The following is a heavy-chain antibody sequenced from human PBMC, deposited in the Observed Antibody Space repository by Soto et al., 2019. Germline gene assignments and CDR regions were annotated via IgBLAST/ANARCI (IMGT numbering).Heavy chain of an antibody. CDR1: GFTFSSYS. J-gene: IGHJ4*02. CDR2: ISSSSSTI. CDR3: ARAYGVSREYSFDY. Sequence: GGSLRLSCAASGFTFSSYSMNWVRQAPGKGLEWVSYISSSSSTIYYADSVKGRFTISRDNAKNSLYLQMNSLRDEDTAVYYCARAYGVSREYSFDYWGQGTLVTVSS. V-gene: IGHV3-48*02. D-gene: IGHD4-17*01.